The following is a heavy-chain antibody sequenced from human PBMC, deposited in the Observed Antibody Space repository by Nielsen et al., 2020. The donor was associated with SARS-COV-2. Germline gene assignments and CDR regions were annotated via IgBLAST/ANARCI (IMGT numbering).Heavy chain of an antibody. D-gene: IGHD3-3*01. CDR3: ARAYYDFWSGYYRNYYYYGMDV. Sequence: GESLKISCAASGFTFSSYGMHWVRQAPGKGLEWVAVIWYDGSNKYYADSVKGRFTISRDNSKNTLYLQMNSLRAEDTAVYYCARAYYDFWSGYYRNYYYYGMDVWGQGTTVTVSS. CDR1: GFTFSSYG. V-gene: IGHV3-33*01. J-gene: IGHJ6*02. CDR2: IWYDGSNK.